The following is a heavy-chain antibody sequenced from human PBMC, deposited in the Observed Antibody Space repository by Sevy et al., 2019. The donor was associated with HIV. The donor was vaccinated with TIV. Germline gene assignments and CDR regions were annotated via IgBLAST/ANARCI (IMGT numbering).Heavy chain of an antibody. V-gene: IGHV3-48*01. CDR2: ISTSSDIT. CDR1: GFTVNSNY. J-gene: IGHJ4*02. Sequence: GGSLRLSCAATGFTVNSNYMSWVRQAPGKGLEWISYISTSSDITYYEESVQGRFTISRDNVKNSLYLQMNSLRVEDTAIYYCARGTGIRSLYYFAYWGQGTLVTVSS. CDR3: ARGTGIRSLYYFAY. D-gene: IGHD1-1*01.